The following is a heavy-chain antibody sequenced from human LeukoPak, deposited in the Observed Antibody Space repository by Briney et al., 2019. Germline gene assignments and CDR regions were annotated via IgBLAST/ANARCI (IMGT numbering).Heavy chain of an antibody. CDR1: GFTFSTYT. J-gene: IGHJ4*02. V-gene: IGHV3-30-3*01. CDR2: ISYDGGKK. D-gene: IGHD1-26*01. CDR3: ATSPPLHYSGSYETLDY. Sequence: GGSLRLSCAASGFTFSTYTMHWVRQAPGKGLEWVTFISYDGGKKYNADSVKGRFTNSRDNSKNTLYLQMDNLRTEDTAVYYCATSPPLHYSGSYETLDYWGRGTLVTVSS.